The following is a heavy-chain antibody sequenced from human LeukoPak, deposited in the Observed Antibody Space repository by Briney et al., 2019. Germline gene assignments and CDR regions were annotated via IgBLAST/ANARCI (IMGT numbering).Heavy chain of an antibody. J-gene: IGHJ4*02. D-gene: IGHD3-3*01. Sequence: GGSLRLSCAASGFTFGSYAMSWVRQAPGKGLEWVSYISGRGGSTFYADSVKGRLTISRDNSKNTLFPQMNSLRAEDTAMYYRVKGGTDYDFWNDSSYSYYFDFWGQGTLVTVSS. CDR3: VKGGTDYDFWNDSSYSYYFDF. CDR2: ISGRGGST. CDR1: GFTFGSYA. V-gene: IGHV3-23*01.